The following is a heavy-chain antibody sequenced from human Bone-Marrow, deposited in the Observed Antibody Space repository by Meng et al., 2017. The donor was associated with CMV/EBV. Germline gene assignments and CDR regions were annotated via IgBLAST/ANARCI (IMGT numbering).Heavy chain of an antibody. CDR3: ARTSMVYYYYGMDV. CDR2: ISSSGSTI. V-gene: IGHV3-11*04. J-gene: IGHJ6*02. D-gene: IGHD3-10*01. CDR1: GFTFSDYY. Sequence: GEFLKTSWAASGFTFSDYYMSWIRQAPGKGLEWVSYISSSGSTIYHADSVKGRFTISRDNAKNSLYLQMNSLRAEDTAVYYCARTSMVYYYYGMDVWGQGTTVTVSS.